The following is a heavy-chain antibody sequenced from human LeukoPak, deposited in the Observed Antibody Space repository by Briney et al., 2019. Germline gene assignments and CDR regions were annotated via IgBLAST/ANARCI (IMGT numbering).Heavy chain of an antibody. D-gene: IGHD2-2*01. CDR3: ARAGTCSSTSCDGGIEY. Sequence: PGGSLRLSCAASGLAFSSYNMKWVRQAPGKGLEWVSFISPTSTYIYYPDSVKGRFTVSRDNSKNLLYLQMDSLRVEDTAVYYCARAGTCSSTSCDGGIEYWGQGTLVTVSS. CDR2: ISPTSTYI. J-gene: IGHJ4*02. V-gene: IGHV3-21*06. CDR1: GLAFSSYN.